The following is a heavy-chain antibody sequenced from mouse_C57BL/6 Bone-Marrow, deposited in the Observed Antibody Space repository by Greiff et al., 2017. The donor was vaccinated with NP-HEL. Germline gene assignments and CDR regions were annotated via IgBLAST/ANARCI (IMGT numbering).Heavy chain of an antibody. V-gene: IGHV1-64*01. Sequence: QVQLQQPGAELVKPGASVKLSCKASGYTFTSYWMHWVKQRPGQGLEWIGMIHPNSGSTNYNEKFKSKATLTVDKSSSTAYMQLSSLTSEDSAVYYCARSFYYYGPYWYFDVWGTGTTVTVSS. D-gene: IGHD1-1*01. CDR2: IHPNSGST. J-gene: IGHJ1*03. CDR1: GYTFTSYW. CDR3: ARSFYYYGPYWYFDV.